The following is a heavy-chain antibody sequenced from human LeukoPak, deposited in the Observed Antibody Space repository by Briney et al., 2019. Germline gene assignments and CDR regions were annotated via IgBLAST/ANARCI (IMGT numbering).Heavy chain of an antibody. CDR3: ARHGRQWLVRWDFDY. Sequence: SQTLSLTCAVSGGSISSGGYSWSWIRQPPGKGLEWIGYIYHSGSTYYNPSLKSRVTISVDTSKNQFSLKLSSVTAADTAVYYCARHGRQWLVRWDFDYWGQGTLVTVSS. J-gene: IGHJ4*02. D-gene: IGHD6-19*01. CDR2: IYHSGST. V-gene: IGHV4-30-2*01. CDR1: GGSISSGGYS.